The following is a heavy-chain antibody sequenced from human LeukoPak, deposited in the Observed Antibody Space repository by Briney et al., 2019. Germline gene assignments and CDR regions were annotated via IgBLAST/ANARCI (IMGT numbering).Heavy chain of an antibody. CDR3: ARYSRTIESDY. V-gene: IGHV1-8*01. Sequence: ASVKVSCKASGYTFTSYDINWVRQAAGQVLEWMGWMNPNSGNTGYAQKFQGRVTMTRNTSISTAYMELSSLRSEDTAVYYCARYSRTIESDYWGQGTLVTVSS. CDR2: MNPNSGNT. CDR1: GYTFTSYD. J-gene: IGHJ4*02. D-gene: IGHD3-3*01.